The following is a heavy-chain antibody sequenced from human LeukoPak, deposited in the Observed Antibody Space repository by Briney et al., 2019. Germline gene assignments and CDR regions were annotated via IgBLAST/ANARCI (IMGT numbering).Heavy chain of an antibody. D-gene: IGHD1-7*01. CDR1: GFTFSTAW. Sequence: PGGSLRLSCAASGFTFSTAWMSWVRQAPGKGLEWVGRIKSRSDGGTTDYAAPVKGRFSISRDDSKNTLYLQMNSLTTDDTAVYYCARNYHTYYFDYWGQGTLVTVSS. CDR2: IKSRSDGGTT. V-gene: IGHV3-15*01. CDR3: ARNYHTYYFDY. J-gene: IGHJ4*02.